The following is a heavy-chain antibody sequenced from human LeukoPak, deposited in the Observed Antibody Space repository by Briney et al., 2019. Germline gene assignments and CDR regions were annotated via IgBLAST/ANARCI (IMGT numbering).Heavy chain of an antibody. CDR2: IIPFLGIT. V-gene: IGHV1-69*04. CDR3: ARGKDNSIYAYFFDY. D-gene: IGHD2/OR15-2a*01. Sequence: ASVKVSCKASGGTFSTYAFSWVRQAPGQRLEWMGRIIPFLGITDYAQKFQGRVTITADESTSTAYMELSSLRSEDTAVYYCARGKDNSIYAYFFDYWGQGTLVTVSS. CDR1: GGTFSTYA. J-gene: IGHJ4*02.